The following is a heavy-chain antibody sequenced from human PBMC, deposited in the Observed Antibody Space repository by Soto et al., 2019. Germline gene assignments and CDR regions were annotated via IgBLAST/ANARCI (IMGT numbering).Heavy chain of an antibody. V-gene: IGHV4-59*01. CDR3: ARSPDSNYVDY. Sequence: SETLSLTCTVSGGSISSYYWSWIRQPPGKGLEWIGYIYYSGSTNYNPSLKSRVTISVDTSKNQFSLKLSSVTAADTAVYYCARSPDSNYVDYWGQGTLVTVSS. CDR2: IYYSGST. J-gene: IGHJ4*02. CDR1: GGSISSYY. D-gene: IGHD4-4*01.